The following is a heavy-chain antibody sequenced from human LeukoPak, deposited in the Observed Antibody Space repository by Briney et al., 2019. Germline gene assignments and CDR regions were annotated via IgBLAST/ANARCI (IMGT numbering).Heavy chain of an antibody. CDR2: IYYSGST. J-gene: IGHJ5*02. D-gene: IGHD2-15*01. Sequence: SETLSLTCAVSGGSISSGGYSWSWIRQPPGKGLEWIGYIYYSGSTYYNPSLKSRVTISVDTSKNQFSLKLSSVTAADTAVYYCARDGVVEGWFDPWGQGTLVTVSS. CDR3: ARDGVVEGWFDP. V-gene: IGHV4-30-2*05. CDR1: GGSISSGGYS.